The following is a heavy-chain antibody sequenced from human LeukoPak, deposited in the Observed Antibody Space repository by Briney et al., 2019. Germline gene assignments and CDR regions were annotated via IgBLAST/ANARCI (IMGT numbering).Heavy chain of an antibody. J-gene: IGHJ4*02. CDR1: GDSISSSQW. Sequence: SETLSLTCAVSGDSISSSQWWSWVRQPPGKGLEWIGEIYHSGSTNYNPSLKSRVTISVDKSKNQFSLKVNSVTAADTAVYYCARAYREASNFDYWGQGTLVTVSS. CDR2: IYHSGST. V-gene: IGHV4-4*02. D-gene: IGHD3-16*02. CDR3: ARAYREASNFDY.